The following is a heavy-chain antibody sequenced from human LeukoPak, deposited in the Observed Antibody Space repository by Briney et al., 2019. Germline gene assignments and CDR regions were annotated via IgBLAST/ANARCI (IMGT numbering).Heavy chain of an antibody. Sequence: SETLSLTCTVSGYSISSGYYWGWIRPSPGKGLEWIGSIYHSGRTYYNPSLKSRVTISVDTSKNQFSLKLSSVIAADTAVYYCARSWKDVMTFGVVIKRNYYYYMDVWGKGTTVTVSS. CDR3: ARSWKDVMTFGVVIKRNYYYYMDV. CDR1: GYSISSGYY. D-gene: IGHD3-3*01. V-gene: IGHV4-38-2*02. CDR2: IYHSGRT. J-gene: IGHJ6*03.